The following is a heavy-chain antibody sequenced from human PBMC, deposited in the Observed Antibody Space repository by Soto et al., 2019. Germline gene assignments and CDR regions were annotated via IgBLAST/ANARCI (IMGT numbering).Heavy chain of an antibody. Sequence: ASAKVSCKASGYTNNSYGISWAQQEKGQGLEWMGWISAYNGNTNYAQKLQGRVTMTTDTSTGTAYMELRSLRSDDTAVYYCASGNDSSGPDAFDIWGQGTMVTVSS. CDR2: ISAYNGNT. CDR3: ASGNDSSGPDAFDI. J-gene: IGHJ3*02. D-gene: IGHD3-22*01. CDR1: GYTNNSYG. V-gene: IGHV1-18*01.